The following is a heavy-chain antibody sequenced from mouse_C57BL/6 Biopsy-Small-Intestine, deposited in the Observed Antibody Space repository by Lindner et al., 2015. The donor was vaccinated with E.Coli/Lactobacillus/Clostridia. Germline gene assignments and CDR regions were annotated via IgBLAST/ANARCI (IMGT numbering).Heavy chain of an antibody. CDR2: INPYNGGT. Sequence: VQLQESGPVLVKPGASVKMSCKASGYTFTDYYMNWVKQSHGKSLEWIGVINPYNGGTSYNQKFKGKATLTVDKSSSTAYMELNSLTSEDSAVYYCARTSYLDYWGQGTALTVSS. J-gene: IGHJ2*01. CDR1: GYTFTDYY. V-gene: IGHV1-19*01. CDR3: ARTSYLDY.